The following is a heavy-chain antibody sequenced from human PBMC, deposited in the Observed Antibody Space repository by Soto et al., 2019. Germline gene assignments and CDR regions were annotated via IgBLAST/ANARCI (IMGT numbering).Heavy chain of an antibody. D-gene: IGHD2-15*01. J-gene: IGHJ4*02. CDR3: AQAFDNGSADFGV. CDR2: INPDGGAK. CDR1: GFSFSNYW. Sequence: EVHLVESGGGLVQPGGSLRLSCAASGFSFSNYWMTWVRQAPGKGLEWVANINPDGGAKYYVESMKGRFSISRDSAKNSLYLQVSSLRAEHTAGYYGAQAFDNGSADFGVWGQGTLVTVSS. V-gene: IGHV3-7*05.